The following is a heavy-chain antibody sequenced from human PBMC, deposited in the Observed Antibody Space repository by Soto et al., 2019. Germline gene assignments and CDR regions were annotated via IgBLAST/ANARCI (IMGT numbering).Heavy chain of an antibody. CDR3: ARDPVWYDDYEGYYYYYMDV. CDR2: INAGNGNT. Sequence: QVQLVQSGAEVKKPGASVKVSCKASGYTFTSYAMHWVREAPGQRLEWMGWINAGNGNTKYSQKLQGRVTITRDTSARTAYMELSSLRSEDSAVYYCARDPVWYDDYEGYYYYYMDVWGKGTTVTFSS. J-gene: IGHJ6*03. D-gene: IGHD4-17*01. CDR1: GYTFTSYA. V-gene: IGHV1-3*01.